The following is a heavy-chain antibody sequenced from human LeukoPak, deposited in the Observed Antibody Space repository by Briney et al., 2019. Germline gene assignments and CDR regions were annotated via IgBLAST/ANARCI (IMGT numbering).Heavy chain of an antibody. D-gene: IGHD3-16*02. J-gene: IGHJ4*02. CDR3: ARQDIRLGELSFFDY. V-gene: IGHV1-3*01. CDR1: GYTFTIFG. Sequence: GASVKVSCKASGYTFTIFGISWVRQAPGQGLEWMGWINAGNGNTKYSQKFQGRVTITRDTSASTAYMELSSLRSEDTAVYYCARQDIRLGELSFFDYWGQGTLVTVSS. CDR2: INAGNGNT.